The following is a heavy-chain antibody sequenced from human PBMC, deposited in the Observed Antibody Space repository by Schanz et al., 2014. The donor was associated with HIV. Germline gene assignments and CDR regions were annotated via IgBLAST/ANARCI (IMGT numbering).Heavy chain of an antibody. J-gene: IGHJ4*02. Sequence: EVQLLESGGGFIQPGGSLRLSCAASGFTVTDYPMTWVRQAPGKGLEWVSTISPSGNRTYYSDSVRGRFTFARDNSKNTLYLQMNSLGAEDTAVYYCAKGLRQWLVLGVSDYWGQGTLVTVSS. CDR1: GFTVTDYP. CDR3: AKGLRQWLVLGVSDY. CDR2: ISPSGNRT. D-gene: IGHD6-19*01. V-gene: IGHV3-23*01.